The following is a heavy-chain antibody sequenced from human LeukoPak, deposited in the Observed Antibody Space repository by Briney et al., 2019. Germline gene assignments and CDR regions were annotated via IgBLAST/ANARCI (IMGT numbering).Heavy chain of an antibody. V-gene: IGHV3-74*01. CDR1: GFTFSSYW. CDR3: AKDDEMATIMNAFDI. J-gene: IGHJ3*02. CDR2: INTDGSST. D-gene: IGHD5-24*01. Sequence: GGSLRLSCAASGFTFSSYWMHWVRQAPGKGLVWVSRINTDGSSTSYADSVKGRFTISRDNSKNTLYLQMNSLRAEDTAVYYCAKDDEMATIMNAFDIWGQGTMVTVPS.